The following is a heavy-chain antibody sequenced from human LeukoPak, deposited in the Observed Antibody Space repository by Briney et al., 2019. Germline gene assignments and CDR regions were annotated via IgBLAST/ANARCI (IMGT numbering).Heavy chain of an antibody. D-gene: IGHD3-22*01. CDR3: AREGDSSGYRIDY. J-gene: IGHJ4*02. CDR2: IIPIFGTA. V-gene: IGHV1-69*01. Sequence: SVKVSCKASGGTFGSYAISWVRQAPGQGLEWMGGIIPIFGTANYAQKFQGRVTITADESTSTAYMELSSLRSEDTAVYYCAREGDSSGYRIDYWGQGTLVTVSS. CDR1: GGTFGSYA.